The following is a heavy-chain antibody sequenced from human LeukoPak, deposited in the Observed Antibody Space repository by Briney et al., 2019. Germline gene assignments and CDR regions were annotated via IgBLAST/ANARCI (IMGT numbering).Heavy chain of an antibody. CDR1: GFTFSSYG. D-gene: IGHD5-24*01. CDR3: AKDWMATTEYFQH. V-gene: IGHV3-23*01. Sequence: PGGSLRLSCAASGFTFSSYGMSWVRQAPGKGLEWVSAISGSGGSTYYADSVKGRFTISRDNSKNTLYLQMNSLRAEDTAVYYCAKDWMATTEYFQHWGQGTLVTVSS. CDR2: ISGSGGST. J-gene: IGHJ1*01.